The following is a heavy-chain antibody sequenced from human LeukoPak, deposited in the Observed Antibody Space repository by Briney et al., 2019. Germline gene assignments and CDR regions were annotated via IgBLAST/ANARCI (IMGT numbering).Heavy chain of an antibody. V-gene: IGHV4-59*01. Sequence: SETLSLTCTVSGVSISSYYWSWIRQPPGKGLEWIGYIYHSGSTTYNPSLKSRVTISVDKSKNQFSLKLSSVTAADTAMYYCARDARYYVSSGYYAFDIWGQGTMVTVSS. CDR2: IYHSGST. CDR3: ARDARYYVSSGYYAFDI. CDR1: GVSISSYY. J-gene: IGHJ3*02. D-gene: IGHD3-22*01.